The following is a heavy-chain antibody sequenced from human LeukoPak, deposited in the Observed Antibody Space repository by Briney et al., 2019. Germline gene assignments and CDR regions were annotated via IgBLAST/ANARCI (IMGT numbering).Heavy chain of an antibody. V-gene: IGHV4-34*01. CDR3: ARAPDYGDYVRVEYYYMDV. CDR2: IYHSGST. CDR1: GGSFSGYY. J-gene: IGHJ6*03. D-gene: IGHD4-17*01. Sequence: SETLSLTCAVYGGSFSGYYWSWIRQPPGKGLEWIGDIYHSGSTNYNPSLKSRVTISVDTSKNQFSLKLSSVTAADTAVYYCARAPDYGDYVRVEYYYMDVWGKGTTVTVSS.